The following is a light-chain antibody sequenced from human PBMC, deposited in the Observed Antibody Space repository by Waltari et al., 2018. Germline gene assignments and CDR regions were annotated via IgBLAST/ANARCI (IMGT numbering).Light chain of an antibody. Sequence: QSALTQPASVSGSPGQSITISCTGTSSDVGGYNFVSWYQQHPGKAPKLMIYEVTNRPSGVLYRFSGSKSGTTASLTISGLQVEDEADYYCTSYTSTSTLVFGGGTKLTVL. CDR2: EVT. J-gene: IGLJ2*01. CDR1: SSDVGGYNF. V-gene: IGLV2-14*01. CDR3: TSYTSTSTLV.